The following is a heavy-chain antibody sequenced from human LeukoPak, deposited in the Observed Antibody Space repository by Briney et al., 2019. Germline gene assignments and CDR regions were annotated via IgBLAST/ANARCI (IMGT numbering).Heavy chain of an antibody. CDR2: IYYTGSS. D-gene: IGHD3-10*01. Sequence: PSQTLSLTCTVSGGSIGSGAYYWSWIRQHPGKGLEWIGYIYYTGSSYYNPSLKSRVTISVDTSQNQFSLKLSSVTAADTAVYYCARESYGSGTFTDSWGQGTLVTVSS. CDR1: GGSIGSGAYY. CDR3: ARESYGSGTFTDS. J-gene: IGHJ4*02. V-gene: IGHV4-31*03.